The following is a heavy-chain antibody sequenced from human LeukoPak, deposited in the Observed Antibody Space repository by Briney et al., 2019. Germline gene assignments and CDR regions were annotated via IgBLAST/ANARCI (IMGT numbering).Heavy chain of an antibody. D-gene: IGHD6-13*01. J-gene: IGHJ4*02. CDR1: GGSFSGYY. V-gene: IGHV4-34*01. Sequence: SETRSLICAVYGGSFSGYYWSWIRQPPGKGLEWIGEINHSGSTNYNPSLKSRVTISVDTSKNQFSLKLSSVTAADTAVYYCARGRSSSRWGEGALVTVSS. CDR2: INHSGST. CDR3: ARGRSSSR.